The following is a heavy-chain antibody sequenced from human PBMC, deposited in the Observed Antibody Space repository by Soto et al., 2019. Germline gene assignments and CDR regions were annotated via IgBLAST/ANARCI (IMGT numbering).Heavy chain of an antibody. D-gene: IGHD4-17*01. Sequence: GGSLRLSCAASGFTFSSYWMHWVRQAPGKGLVWVSRISSGGSSTSYADSVKGRFTISRDNAKNTLYLQMNSLRAEDTAVYYCAKPYGDYYYYYYMDVWGKGTTVTVSS. CDR3: AKPYGDYYYYYYMDV. J-gene: IGHJ6*03. V-gene: IGHV3-74*01. CDR1: GFTFSSYW. CDR2: ISSGGSST.